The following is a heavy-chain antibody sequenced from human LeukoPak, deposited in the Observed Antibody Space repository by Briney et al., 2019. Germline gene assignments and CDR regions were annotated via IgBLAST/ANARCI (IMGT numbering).Heavy chain of an antibody. V-gene: IGHV1-46*01. Sequence: VASVKVSCTASGYTFTSYYMHWVRQAPGQGLEWMGIINPSGGSTSYAQKFQGRVTMTRGTSTSTVYMELSSLRSEDTAVYYCAREVSMIVPFDYWGQGTLVTVSS. J-gene: IGHJ4*02. CDR3: AREVSMIVPFDY. D-gene: IGHD3-22*01. CDR1: GYTFTSYY. CDR2: INPSGGST.